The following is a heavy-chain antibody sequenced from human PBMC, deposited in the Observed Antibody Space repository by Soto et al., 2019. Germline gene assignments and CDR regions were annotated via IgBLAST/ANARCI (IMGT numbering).Heavy chain of an antibody. D-gene: IGHD4-17*01. CDR1: GASVRSGDYY. CDR2: IYNSGGS. J-gene: IGHJ4*02. V-gene: IGHV4-30-4*01. Sequence: SETLSLTCSVSGASVRSGDYYWSCIRQAPGKGLEWIGYIYNSGGSYYNPSLKGRLTISIDTSKNQFSLKLNSVTAADTAIYYCVGTGTTDDYWGRGTMVTVYS. CDR3: VGTGTTDDY.